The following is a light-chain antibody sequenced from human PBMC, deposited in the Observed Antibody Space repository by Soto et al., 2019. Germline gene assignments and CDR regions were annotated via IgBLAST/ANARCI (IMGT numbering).Light chain of an antibody. CDR3: QQYGRLPVT. Sequence: EIVLTQSPGTLPLSPGERATLSCRASQSVSSSYLAWYQQRPGQAPRLLISGASSRATGIPDRFSGSGSGTDFTLTISRLEAEDFAVYYCQQYGRLPVTFGGGTKVEIK. J-gene: IGKJ4*01. V-gene: IGKV3-20*01. CDR2: GAS. CDR1: QSVSSSY.